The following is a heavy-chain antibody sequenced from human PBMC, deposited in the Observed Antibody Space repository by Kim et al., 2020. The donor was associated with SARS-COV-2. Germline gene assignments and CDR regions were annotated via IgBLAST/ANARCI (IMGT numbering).Heavy chain of an antibody. J-gene: IGHJ4*02. CDR2: ISGSGGST. D-gene: IGHD3-22*01. CDR1: GFTFSSYA. Sequence: GGSLRLSCAASGFTFSSYAMNWVRQAPGKGLEWVSSISGSGGSTYYADSVKGRFTISRDNSKNTLYLQMNSLRAVDTAVYYCAKLVATIWTHYYDCSGYYSFPDYWGQGTLVTVSS. V-gene: IGHV3-23*01. CDR3: AKLVATIWTHYYDCSGYYSFPDY.